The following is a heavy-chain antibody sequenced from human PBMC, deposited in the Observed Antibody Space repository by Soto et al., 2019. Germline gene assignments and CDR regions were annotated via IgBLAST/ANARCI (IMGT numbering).Heavy chain of an antibody. CDR2: MSPNSGNT. Sequence: ASVKVSCKASGYTFTSYDINWVRQASGQGLEWMGWMSPNSGNTGYAQKFQGRVTMTRNTSISTAYMELSSLGSEDTAVYYCARRRSYYYMDVWGKGTTVTVSS. J-gene: IGHJ6*03. CDR3: ARRRSYYYMDV. CDR1: GYTFTSYD. V-gene: IGHV1-8*01.